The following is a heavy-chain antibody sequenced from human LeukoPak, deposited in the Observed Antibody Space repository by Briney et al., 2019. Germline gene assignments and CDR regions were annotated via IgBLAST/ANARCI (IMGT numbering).Heavy chain of an antibody. D-gene: IGHD3-10*01. CDR1: GFPFNNFA. CDR2: ISGSGGST. J-gene: IGHJ4*02. CDR3: TTLVRGVIPPNDY. Sequence: GGSLRLSCAASGFPFNNFAMSWVRQAPGKGLEWVSGISGSGGSTYYADSVKGRFTISRDNSKNTLYLQLNSLRAEDTAVYYCTTLVRGVIPPNDYWGQGTLVTVSS. V-gene: IGHV3-23*01.